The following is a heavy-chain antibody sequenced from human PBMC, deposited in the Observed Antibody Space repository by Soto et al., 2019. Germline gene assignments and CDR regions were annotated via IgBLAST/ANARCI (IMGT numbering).Heavy chain of an antibody. D-gene: IGHD2-2*03. CDR3: ARDGVGYSSHFVY. CDR1: RGTFTNYA. CDR2: IMPFFGSG. V-gene: IGHV1-69*01. Sequence: QVYLVQSGAEVKKPGSSVKVSCKALRGTFTNYAFSWVRQAPGQGLEWMGGIMPFFGSGNYAQKFQGRINIPADAAMGSVYWERPSLRSKDPPVYYGARDGVGYSSHFVYWGKGPL. J-gene: IGHJ4*02.